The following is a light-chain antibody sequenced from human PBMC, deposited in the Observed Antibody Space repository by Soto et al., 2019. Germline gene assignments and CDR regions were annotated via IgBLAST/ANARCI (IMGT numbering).Light chain of an antibody. J-gene: IGLJ1*01. CDR1: SSDVGGYKY. CDR2: DVS. CDR3: SSYTSSSTFYV. Sequence: QSVLTQPASVSGSPGQSITISCTGTSSDVGGYKYVSWYQQHPGKAPKLMIYDVSNRPSGVSNRFSGSKTGNTASLTIFGLQAEDEADYYCSSYTSSSTFYVFGTGTKVTVL. V-gene: IGLV2-14*01.